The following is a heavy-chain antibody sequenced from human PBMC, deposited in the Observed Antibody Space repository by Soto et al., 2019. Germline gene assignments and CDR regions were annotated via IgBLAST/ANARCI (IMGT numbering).Heavy chain of an antibody. CDR1: GFTFDDYA. Sequence: EVQLVESGGGLVQPGRSLRLSCAASGFTFDDYAMHWVRQAPGKGLEWVSGISWNSGSIGYADSVKGRFTISRDNAKNSLYLQMNSLRAEDTALYYCAKVIRVVVAATGAFDIWGQGTMVTVSS. CDR2: ISWNSGSI. J-gene: IGHJ3*02. CDR3: AKVIRVVVAATGAFDI. V-gene: IGHV3-9*01. D-gene: IGHD2-15*01.